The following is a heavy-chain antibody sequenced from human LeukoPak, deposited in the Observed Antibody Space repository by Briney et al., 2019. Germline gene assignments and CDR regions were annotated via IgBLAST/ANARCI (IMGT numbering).Heavy chain of an antibody. V-gene: IGHV4-59*08. Sequence: SETLSLTCTVSGGSISSYYWSWIRQPPGKGLEWIGYIYYSGSTNYNPSLKSRVTISVDTSKNQFSLKLSSVTDADTAVYYCARHGNYDILTGSTTRGWSDPWGQGTLVTVSS. CDR2: IYYSGST. CDR3: ARHGNYDILTGSTTRGWSDP. CDR1: GGSISSYY. D-gene: IGHD3-9*01. J-gene: IGHJ5*02.